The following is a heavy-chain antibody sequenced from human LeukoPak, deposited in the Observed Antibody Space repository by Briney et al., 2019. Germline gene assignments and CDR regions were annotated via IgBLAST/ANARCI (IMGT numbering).Heavy chain of an antibody. CDR2: ISGSGGSK. V-gene: IGHV3-23*01. D-gene: IGHD6-19*01. CDR3: ARDHSGWYRWFDP. J-gene: IGHJ5*02. Sequence: GGSLRLSCAASGFTFSSYAMSWVRQAPGKGLEWVSAISGSGGSKYYADSVKGRFTISRDNAKNSLYLQMNSLRAEDTALYHCARDHSGWYRWFDPWGQGTLVTVSS. CDR1: GFTFSSYA.